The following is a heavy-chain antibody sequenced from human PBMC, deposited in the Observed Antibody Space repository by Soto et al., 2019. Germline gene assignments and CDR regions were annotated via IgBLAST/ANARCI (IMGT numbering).Heavy chain of an antibody. J-gene: IGHJ5*02. CDR2: ISANNGNT. Sequence: EASVKVSCKASGYTFTGYYMHWVRQAPGQGLEWMGWISANNGNTKYAQKLQGRVTMTTDTSTSTAYMELRSLRSDDTAVYYCARRSYYCTNGVCSNWFDPWGQGTLVTVSS. CDR1: GYTFTGYY. V-gene: IGHV1-18*04. CDR3: ARRSYYCTNGVCSNWFDP. D-gene: IGHD2-8*01.